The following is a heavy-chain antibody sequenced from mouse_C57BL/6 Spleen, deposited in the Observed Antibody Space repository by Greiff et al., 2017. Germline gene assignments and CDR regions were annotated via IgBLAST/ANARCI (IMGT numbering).Heavy chain of an antibody. CDR1: GYAFTNYL. CDR2: INPGSGGT. D-gene: IGHD2-14*01. Sequence: QVQLQQSGAELVRPGTSVKVSCKASGYAFTNYLIEWVKQRPGQGLEWIGVINPGSGGTNYNEKFKGKATLTADKSSSTAYMQLSSLTSEDSAVYFCARRENRDYYAMDYWGQGTSVTVSS. CDR3: ARRENRDYYAMDY. V-gene: IGHV1-54*01. J-gene: IGHJ4*01.